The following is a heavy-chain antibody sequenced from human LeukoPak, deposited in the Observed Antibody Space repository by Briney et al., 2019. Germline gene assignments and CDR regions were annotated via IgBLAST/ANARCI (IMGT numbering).Heavy chain of an antibody. V-gene: IGHV4-30-2*01. CDR3: ARVRGYSGYDYYFDY. CDR2: IYHSGST. J-gene: IGHJ4*02. D-gene: IGHD5-12*01. CDR1: GGSISGGGYS. Sequence: PSETLSLTCAVSGGSISGGGYSWSWIRQPPGKGLEWIGYIYHSGSTYYNPSLKSRVTISVDRSKNQFSLKLSSVTAADTAVYYCARVRGYSGYDYYFDYWGQGTLVTVSS.